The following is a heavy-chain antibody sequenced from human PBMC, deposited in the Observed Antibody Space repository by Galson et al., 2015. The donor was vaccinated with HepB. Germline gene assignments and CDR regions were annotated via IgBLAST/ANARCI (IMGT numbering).Heavy chain of an antibody. J-gene: IGHJ3*01. CDR2: TYYRSKWYK. CDR3: ARAPGREESGYDTDAFDL. D-gene: IGHD5-12*01. CDR1: GDSVSSNSAA. V-gene: IGHV6-1*01. Sequence: CAISGDSVSSNSAAWNWIRQSPSRGLEWLGRTYYRSKWYKDYAISVKSRISINPDTSKNQLSLQLKSVTPEDTAVYFWARAPGREESGYDTDAFDLWGQGTMVTVSS.